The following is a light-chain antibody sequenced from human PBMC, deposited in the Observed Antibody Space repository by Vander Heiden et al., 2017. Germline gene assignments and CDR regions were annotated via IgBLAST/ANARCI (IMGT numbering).Light chain of an antibody. J-gene: IGKJ4*01. CDR2: WAS. Sequence: DIVMTQSPDSLAVSLGERATINCKSSQSILYSPNNKNYLAWYQQKPGQPPKLLISWASTRESGVPDRFSGSGYATDFTLTISSRQAEDVAVYYCQQYDSTPALTFGGGTKVEIK. CDR3: QQYDSTPALT. V-gene: IGKV4-1*01. CDR1: QSILYSPNNKNY.